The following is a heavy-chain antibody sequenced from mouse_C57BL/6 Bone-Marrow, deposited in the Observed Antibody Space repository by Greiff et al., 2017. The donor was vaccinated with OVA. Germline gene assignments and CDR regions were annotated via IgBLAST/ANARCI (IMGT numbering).Heavy chain of an antibody. Sequence: VQLQQSGPELVKPGASVKISCKASGYSFTGYYMNWVKQSPEKSLEWIGEINPSTGGTTYNQKFKAKATLTVDKSSSTAYMQLKSLTSEDSAVYYCARGWDVGAYWGQGTLVTVSA. CDR2: INPSTGGT. V-gene: IGHV1-42*01. J-gene: IGHJ3*01. D-gene: IGHD4-1*01. CDR1: GYSFTGYY. CDR3: ARGWDVGAY.